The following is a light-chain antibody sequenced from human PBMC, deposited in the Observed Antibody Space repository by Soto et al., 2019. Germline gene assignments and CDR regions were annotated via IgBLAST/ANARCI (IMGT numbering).Light chain of an antibody. J-gene: IGKJ2*01. V-gene: IGKV3-15*01. CDR2: GAS. CDR3: QQNYDWPEYT. CDR1: QSINTL. Sequence: TVMTQSPATLSVSPGERATLSCKSSQSINTLLAWYQQKPGQAPRLLIYGASTRATGVPGRFSGSGSGTEFTLTIDSLQSEGFAVYFCQQNYDWPEYTFGQGTKLEIK.